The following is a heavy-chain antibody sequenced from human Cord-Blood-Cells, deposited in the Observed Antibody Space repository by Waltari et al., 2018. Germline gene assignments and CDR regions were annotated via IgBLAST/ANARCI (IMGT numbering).Heavy chain of an antibody. J-gene: IGHJ3*02. CDR3: ARGLRQQLANDAFDI. CDR1: GGSFSGYY. D-gene: IGHD6-13*01. Sequence: QVQLQQWGAGLLKPSETLSLTCAVYGGSFSGYYWSWIRQPPGKGLEWIGEINHSGSTNYNPSLKSRVTISVDTSKNQFSLKLSSVTAADTAVYYCARGLRQQLANDAFDIWGQGTMVTVSS. V-gene: IGHV4-34*01. CDR2: INHSGST.